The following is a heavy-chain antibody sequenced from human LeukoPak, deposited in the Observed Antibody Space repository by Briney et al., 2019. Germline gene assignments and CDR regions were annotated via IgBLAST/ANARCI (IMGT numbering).Heavy chain of an antibody. CDR2: ISSRSSTI. Sequence: GGSLRLSCAASGFTFSSYSMNWVRQAPGKGLEWVSYISSRSSTIYYADSVKGRFTISRDNAKNLLYLQMNSLRAEDTAVCYCARDGGYSSDWSRGWGQGTLVTVSS. D-gene: IGHD6-19*01. CDR3: ARDGGYSSDWSRG. CDR1: GFTFSSYS. V-gene: IGHV3-48*01. J-gene: IGHJ4*02.